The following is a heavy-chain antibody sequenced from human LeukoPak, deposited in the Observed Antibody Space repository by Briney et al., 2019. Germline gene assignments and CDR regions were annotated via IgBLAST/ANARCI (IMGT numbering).Heavy chain of an antibody. J-gene: IGHJ2*01. V-gene: IGHV3-30*03. CDR3: TRAYGGNSVWYFDL. CDR1: GFTFSSYG. Sequence: QPGGSLRLSCAASGFTFSSYGMHWVRQAPGKGLEWVAVISYDGSNKYYADSVKGRFTISRDNSKNTLYLQMNSLKTEDTAVYYYTRAYGGNSVWYFDLWGRGTLVTVSS. CDR2: ISYDGSNK. D-gene: IGHD4-23*01.